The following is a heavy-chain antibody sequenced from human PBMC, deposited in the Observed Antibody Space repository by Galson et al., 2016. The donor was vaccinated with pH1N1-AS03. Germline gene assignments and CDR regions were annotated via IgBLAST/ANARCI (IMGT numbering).Heavy chain of an antibody. V-gene: IGHV3-23*01. Sequence: SLRLSCAAFGFTFSTFAMSWVRRAPGKGLEWVSLIRGTSQITYYADSVKGRFTISKDNSKSTLFLQMNSLRAEDTAIYYCARLSGMVPTEYYFASWGQGTLVAVSS. CDR3: ARLSGMVPTEYYFAS. J-gene: IGHJ4*02. D-gene: IGHD3-3*01. CDR2: IRGTSQIT. CDR1: GFTFSTFA.